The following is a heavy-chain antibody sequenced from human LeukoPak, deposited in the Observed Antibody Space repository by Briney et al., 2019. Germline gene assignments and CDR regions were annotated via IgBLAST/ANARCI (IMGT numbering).Heavy chain of an antibody. CDR1: GYSFTSYW. CDR2: IYPGDSDT. J-gene: IGHJ3*02. V-gene: IGHV5-51*01. Sequence: GESLKISCKGSGYSFTSYWIGWVRQTPGKGLEWMGIIYPGDSDTRYSPSFQGQATISADKSISTAYLQWSSLKASDTAMYYCARLDGYNLQGEAFDIWGQGTMVTVSS. CDR3: ARLDGYNLQGEAFDI. D-gene: IGHD5-24*01.